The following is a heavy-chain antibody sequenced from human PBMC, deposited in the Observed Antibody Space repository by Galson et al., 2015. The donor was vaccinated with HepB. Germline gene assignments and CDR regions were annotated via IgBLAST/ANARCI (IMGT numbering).Heavy chain of an antibody. CDR2: ISYDGSNK. V-gene: IGHV3-30*18. CDR3: AKEGY. J-gene: IGHJ4*02. CDR1: GFTFSSYG. Sequence: SLRLSCAASGFTFSSYGMHWVRQAPGKGLEWVAVISYDGSNKYYADSAKGRFTISRDNSKNTLYLQMNSLRAEDTAVYYCAKEGYWGQGTLVTVSS.